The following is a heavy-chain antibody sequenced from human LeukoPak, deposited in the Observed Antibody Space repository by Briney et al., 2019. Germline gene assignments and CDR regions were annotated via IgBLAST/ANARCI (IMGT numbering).Heavy chain of an antibody. CDR1: GGSISSYY. CDR2: IYYSGST. D-gene: IGHD3-9*01. CDR3: ARNTYDILGNWFDP. V-gene: IGHV4-59*01. Sequence: SETLSLTCTVSGGSISSYYWSWIRQPPGKGLEWIGYIYYSGSTYYNPSLKSRVTISVDTSKNQFSLKLSSVTAADTAVYYCARNTYDILGNWFDPWGQGTLVTVSS. J-gene: IGHJ5*02.